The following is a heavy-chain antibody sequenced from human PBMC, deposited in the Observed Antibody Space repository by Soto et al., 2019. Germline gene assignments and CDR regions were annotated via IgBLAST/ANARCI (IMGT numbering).Heavy chain of an antibody. V-gene: IGHV3-23*01. D-gene: IGHD3-9*01. CDR2: LSGSGGTT. CDR3: AKGPILSGYINSRQSPPF. J-gene: IGHJ1*01. CDR1: GFTFSSYA. Sequence: PGGSLRLSCAASGFTFSSYAMSWVRQTPGKGLEWVSTLSGSGGTTYYADSVKGRFTISRDNSKNTLYLQMNSLRAEDTAVYYCAKGPILSGYINSRQSPPFWGQGTLVTVSS.